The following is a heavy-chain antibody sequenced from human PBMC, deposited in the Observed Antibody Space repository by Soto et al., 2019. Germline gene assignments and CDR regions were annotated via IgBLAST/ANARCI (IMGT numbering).Heavy chain of an antibody. CDR1: GYTFTGHY. CDR2: INPNSVGT. Sequence: QVQLVQSGAEVKKPGASVKVSCKASGYTFTGHYMHWVRQAPGQGLEWMGWINPNSVGTNSAQKFQGRVTMTRDTSSSTAYMELSRLRSDDTAVYYCAREPMVRAAHGFDIWGQGTMVTVSS. CDR3: AREPMVRAAHGFDI. V-gene: IGHV1-2*02. J-gene: IGHJ3*02. D-gene: IGHD3-10*01.